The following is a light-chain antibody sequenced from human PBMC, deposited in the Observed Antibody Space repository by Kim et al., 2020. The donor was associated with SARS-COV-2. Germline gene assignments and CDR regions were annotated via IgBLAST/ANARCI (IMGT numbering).Light chain of an antibody. V-gene: IGLV3-9*01. CDR1: TIGTKN. J-gene: IGLJ3*02. CDR3: QVWDSSTGV. Sequence: SVAMGQTARMTCGGNTIGTKNVHWCQQKPGQAPVLVICGDSNRPSGIPERFSGSNSGNTATLTISRAQPGDEADYYCQVWDSSTGVFGGGNQLTVL. CDR2: GDS.